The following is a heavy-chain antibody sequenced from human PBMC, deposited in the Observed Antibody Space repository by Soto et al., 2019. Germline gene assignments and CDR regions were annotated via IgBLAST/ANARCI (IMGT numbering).Heavy chain of an antibody. J-gene: IGHJ3*02. Sequence: QVQLQESGPGLVKPSQTLSLTCTVSGGSISSGGYYWSWIRQHPGKGLEWIGYIYYSGSTYYNPSLKSRVTISVDTSKNQCSLKLSSVTAADTAVYYCARLTSTYYYGSGSYPTPDAFDIWGQGTMVTVSS. CDR3: ARLTSTYYYGSGSYPTPDAFDI. CDR1: GGSISSGGYY. D-gene: IGHD3-10*01. CDR2: IYYSGST. V-gene: IGHV4-31*03.